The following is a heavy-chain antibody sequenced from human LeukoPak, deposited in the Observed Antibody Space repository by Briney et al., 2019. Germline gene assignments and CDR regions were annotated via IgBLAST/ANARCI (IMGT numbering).Heavy chain of an antibody. J-gene: IGHJ4*02. CDR3: ARDKKRGLFDY. Sequence: GGSLRLSCAASGFTFSSYSMNWVRQAPGKGLEWVSSISSSSSYIYYADSVKGRFTISRDNAKNSLYLQMNSLRAEDTAVYYCARDKKRGLFDYWGQGTLVTVSS. CDR1: GFTFSSYS. V-gene: IGHV3-21*01. CDR2: ISSSSSYI. D-gene: IGHD5-12*01.